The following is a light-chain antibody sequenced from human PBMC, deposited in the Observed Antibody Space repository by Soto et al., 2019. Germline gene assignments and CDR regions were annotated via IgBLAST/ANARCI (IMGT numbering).Light chain of an antibody. V-gene: IGKV3-15*01. J-gene: IGKJ4*01. CDR2: SAS. CDR3: QQCHNWPPLT. Sequence: EVVMTQSPATLSVSPGERATLSCRASQFVSTNLAWYQQKPGQAPRLLIYSASTRATGIPARFSGSGSGTEFTLPISSLQSEDSAVYYCQQCHNWPPLTFGGGTKVEIK. CDR1: QFVSTN.